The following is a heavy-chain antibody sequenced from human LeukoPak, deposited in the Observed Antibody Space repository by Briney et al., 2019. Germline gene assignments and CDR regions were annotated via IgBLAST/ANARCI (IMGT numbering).Heavy chain of an antibody. V-gene: IGHV1-2*02. J-gene: IGHJ4*02. Sequence: ASVKVSCKASGYTFTSYGISWVRQAPGQGLEWMGWINPNSGGTNYAQKFQGRVTMTRDTSISTAYMELRSLRSDDTAVYYCARDVGEDYFDYWGQGTLVTVSS. CDR2: INPNSGGT. D-gene: IGHD3-16*01. CDR1: GYTFTSYG. CDR3: ARDVGEDYFDY.